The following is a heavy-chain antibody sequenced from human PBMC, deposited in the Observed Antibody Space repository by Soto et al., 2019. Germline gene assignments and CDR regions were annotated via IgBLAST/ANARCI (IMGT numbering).Heavy chain of an antibody. CDR2: VNPSGGHT. CDR3: ARGGHVVVVTAALDY. V-gene: IGHV1-46*01. J-gene: IGHJ4*02. Sequence: ASVKVSCKASGDTFTDYYIHWVRQAPGQGLEWMGTVNPSGGHTTYAQHFLGRVTMTRDTSTSTLYMELTSLTSDDTAIYYCARGGHVVVVTAALDYWGQGTRVTVSS. CDR1: GDTFTDYY. D-gene: IGHD2-21*02.